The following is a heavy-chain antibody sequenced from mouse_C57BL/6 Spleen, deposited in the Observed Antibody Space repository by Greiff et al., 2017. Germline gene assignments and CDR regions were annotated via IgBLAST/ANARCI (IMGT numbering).Heavy chain of an antibody. CDR2: IHPNSGST. J-gene: IGHJ3*01. D-gene: IGHD2-3*01. CDR3: ARVEGGYSAWFAY. CDR1: GYTFTSYW. Sequence: QVQLQQPGAELVKPGASVKLSCKASGYTFTSYWMHWVKQRPGQGLEWIGMIHPNSGSTNYNEKFKSKATLTVDKSSSTASMQLSSLTSEDSAVYCCARVEGGYSAWFAYWGQGTLVPVSA. V-gene: IGHV1-64*01.